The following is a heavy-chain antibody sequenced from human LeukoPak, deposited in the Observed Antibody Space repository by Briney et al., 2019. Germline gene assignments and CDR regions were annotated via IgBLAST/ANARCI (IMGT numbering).Heavy chain of an antibody. D-gene: IGHD1-26*01. CDR3: ARLVSGSYFGY. Sequence: GGSLRLSCAASGFTFSSYAMSWVRQAPGKGLEWVSVIYSGGSTYYADSVRGRFTISRDNSRNTLYLQMNSLRAEDTAVYYCARLVSGSYFGYWGQGALVTVSS. CDR1: GFTFSSYA. J-gene: IGHJ4*02. V-gene: IGHV3-66*02. CDR2: IYSGGST.